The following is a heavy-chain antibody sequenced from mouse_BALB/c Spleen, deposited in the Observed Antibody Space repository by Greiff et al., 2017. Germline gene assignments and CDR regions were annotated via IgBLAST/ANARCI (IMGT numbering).Heavy chain of an antibody. CDR3: ARDYYGSIDY. Sequence: EVMLVESGAELVKPGASVKLSCTASGFNIKDTYMHWVKQRPEQGLEWIGRIDPANGNTKYDPKFQGKATITADTSSNTAYLQLSSLTSEDTAVYYCARDYYGSIDYWGQGTTLTVSS. D-gene: IGHD1-1*01. CDR1: GFNIKDTY. V-gene: IGHV14-3*02. J-gene: IGHJ2*01. CDR2: IDPANGNT.